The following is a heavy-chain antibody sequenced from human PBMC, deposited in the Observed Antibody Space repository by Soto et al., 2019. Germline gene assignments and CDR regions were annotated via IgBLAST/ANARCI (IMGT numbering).Heavy chain of an antibody. CDR3: ASQAFDY. V-gene: IGHV3-33*01. CDR1: GFTFRDYG. Sequence: GGSLRLSCAASGFTFRDYGMQWVRQAPGKGLEWLAFIWHDGSKKYYADSLKGRFTISRDNSKNTMYLQMSSPRVEDTAVYYCASQAFDYWGQGTLVTVSS. J-gene: IGHJ4*02. CDR2: IWHDGSKK.